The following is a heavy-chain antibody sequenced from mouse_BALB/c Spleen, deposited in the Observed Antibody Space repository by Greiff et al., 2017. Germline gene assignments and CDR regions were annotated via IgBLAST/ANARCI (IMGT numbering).Heavy chain of an antibody. CDR3: TREITTFDY. Sequence: EVQVVESGGGLVKPGGSLKLSCAASGFTFSSYTMPWVRQTPEKRLEWVATISSGGSYTYYPDSVKGRFTISRDNAKNTLYLQMSSLKSEDTAMYYCTREITTFDYWGQGTTLTVSA. CDR2: ISSGGSYT. V-gene: IGHV5-6-4*01. J-gene: IGHJ2*01. D-gene: IGHD2-4*01. CDR1: GFTFSSYT.